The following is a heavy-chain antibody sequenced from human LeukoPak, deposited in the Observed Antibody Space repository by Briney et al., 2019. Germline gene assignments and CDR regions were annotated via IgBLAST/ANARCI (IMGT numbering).Heavy chain of an antibody. CDR3: ATGLGDTAMGKSYYFDY. J-gene: IGHJ4*02. Sequence: ASVKVSCKASGYTFTVYYMHWVRQAPGQGLEWMGGFDPEDGETIYAQKFQGRVTMPEDTSTDTAYMELSSLRSEYTAVYYCATGLGDTAMGKSYYFDYWGQGTLVTVSS. CDR2: FDPEDGET. CDR1: GYTFTVYY. D-gene: IGHD5-18*01. V-gene: IGHV1-24*01.